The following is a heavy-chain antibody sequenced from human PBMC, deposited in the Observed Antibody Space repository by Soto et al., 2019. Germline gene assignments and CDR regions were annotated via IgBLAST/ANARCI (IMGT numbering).Heavy chain of an antibody. CDR2: IGGSGGTT. CDR3: AKRGPYDGSYSAFDI. Sequence: EVQLLESGGGLVQPGGSLRLSCTASGFTFSSYAMSWVRQAPGKGLEWVSAIGGSGGTTFYADSVKGRFTISRDNSKNTLFLQLNSLRAEDTAVYYCAKRGPYDGSYSAFDIWGQGAMVTVSS. CDR1: GFTFSSYA. V-gene: IGHV3-23*01. D-gene: IGHD1-26*01. J-gene: IGHJ3*02.